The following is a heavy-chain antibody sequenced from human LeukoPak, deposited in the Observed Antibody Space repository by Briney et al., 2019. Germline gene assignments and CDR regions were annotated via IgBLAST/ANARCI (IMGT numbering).Heavy chain of an antibody. D-gene: IGHD3-9*01. CDR3: ARAYDILTGYSSNSHFDY. J-gene: IGHJ4*02. Sequence: GGSLRLSCAASGFTFGSYSMNWVRQAPGKGLEWVSSISSSSSYIYYADSVKGRFTISRDNAKNSLYLQMNSLRAEDTAVYYCARAYDILTGYSSNSHFDYWGQGTLVTVSS. V-gene: IGHV3-21*01. CDR2: ISSSSSYI. CDR1: GFTFGSYS.